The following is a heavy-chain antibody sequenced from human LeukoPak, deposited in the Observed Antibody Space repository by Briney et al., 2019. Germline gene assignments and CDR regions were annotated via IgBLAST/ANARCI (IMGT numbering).Heavy chain of an antibody. CDR2: IYPGDSDT. CDR3: ARTGQPSFYRYMDV. Sequence: GESLKISCQGSGYSFSTYWIGWVRQMPGKGLGWMGIIYPGDSDTRYSPSFQGQVTISADKSISTAYLQWSSLKASDTAMYYCARTGQPSFYRYMDVWGKGTTVTVSS. CDR1: GYSFSTYW. D-gene: IGHD1-1*01. V-gene: IGHV5-51*01. J-gene: IGHJ6*03.